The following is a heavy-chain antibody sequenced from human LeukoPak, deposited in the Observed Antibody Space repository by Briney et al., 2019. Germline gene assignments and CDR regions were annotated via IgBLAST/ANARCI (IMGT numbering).Heavy chain of an antibody. J-gene: IGHJ4*02. CDR1: GFTFSSYS. CDR3: ARDLRPYSSSATFDY. V-gene: IGHV3-21*01. D-gene: IGHD6-6*01. CDR2: ISSSSSYI. Sequence: GGSLRLSCAASGFTFSSYSMNWVRQAPGKGLEWVSSISSSSSYIYYADSVKGRFTISRDNAKNSLYLQMNSLRAEDTAVYYCARDLRPYSSSATFDYWGQGTLVTVSS.